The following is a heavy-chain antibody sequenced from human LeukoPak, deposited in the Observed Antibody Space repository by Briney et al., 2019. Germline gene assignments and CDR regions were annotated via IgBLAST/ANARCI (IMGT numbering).Heavy chain of an antibody. Sequence: SQTLSLTCTVSGGSISSGGYYWSWIRQHPGKGLEWIGYIYYSGSTYYNPSLKSRVTISVDTSKNQFSLKLGSVTAADTAVYYCARGNYGDYRWFDPWGQGTLVTVSS. CDR2: IYYSGST. J-gene: IGHJ5*02. V-gene: IGHV4-31*03. CDR1: GGSISSGGYY. CDR3: ARGNYGDYRWFDP. D-gene: IGHD4-17*01.